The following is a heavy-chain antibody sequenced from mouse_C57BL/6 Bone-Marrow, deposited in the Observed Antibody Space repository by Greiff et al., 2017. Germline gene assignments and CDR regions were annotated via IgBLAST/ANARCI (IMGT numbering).Heavy chain of an antibody. CDR2: IRLKSDNYAT. J-gene: IGHJ3*01. CDR1: GFTFSNYW. D-gene: IGHD2-3*01. V-gene: IGHV6-3*01. CDR3: TDDGYPAY. Sequence: EVQVVESGGGLVQPGGSMKLSCVASGFTFSNYWMNWVRQSPEKGLEWVAQIRLKSDNYATHYAESVKGRFTISRDDSKSSVYLQMNNLRAEDTGIYYCTDDGYPAYWGQGTLVTVSA.